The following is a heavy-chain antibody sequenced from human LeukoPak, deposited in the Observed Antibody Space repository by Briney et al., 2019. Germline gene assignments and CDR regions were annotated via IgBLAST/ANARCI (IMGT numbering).Heavy chain of an antibody. CDR2: IKQDGSEK. V-gene: IGHV3-7*01. CDR3: ARAADCSGGSCYVGY. Sequence: PGGSLRLSCAASGFTFSSYWMSWVRQAPGKGLEWVANIKQDGSEKYYVDSVKGRFTISRDDAKNSLYLQMNSLRAEDTAVYYCARAADCSGGSCYVGYWGQGTLVTVSS. J-gene: IGHJ4*02. CDR1: GFTFSSYW. D-gene: IGHD2-15*01.